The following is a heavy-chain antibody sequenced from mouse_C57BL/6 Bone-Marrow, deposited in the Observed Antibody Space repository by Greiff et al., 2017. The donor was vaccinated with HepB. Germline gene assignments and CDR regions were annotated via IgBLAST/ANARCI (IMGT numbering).Heavy chain of an antibody. J-gene: IGHJ3*01. CDR2: INPSNGGT. CDR1: GYTFTSYW. V-gene: IGHV1-53*01. CDR3: ARLTSSGYVRFAY. Sequence: VQLQQPGTELVKPGASVKLSCKASGYTFTSYWMHWVKQRPGQGLEWIGNINPSNGGTNYNEKFKSKATLTVDKSSSTAYMQLSSLTSEDSAVYYCARLTSSGYVRFAYWGQGTLVTVSA. D-gene: IGHD3-2*02.